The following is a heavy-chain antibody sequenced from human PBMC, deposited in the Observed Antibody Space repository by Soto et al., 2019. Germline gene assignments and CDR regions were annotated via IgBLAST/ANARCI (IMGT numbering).Heavy chain of an antibody. Sequence: EVQLVESGGGLVQPGGSLRLSCAASGFTFSSHVMNWVRQAPGKGLEWVAAISGGGGTTYYGASVEGRFTMCRDNXXXXXXXXXXXXXXXXXXXXXXXXXXXXXXXXXXGMDVWCQGTTVTVSS. CDR3: XXXXXXXXXXXXGMDV. V-gene: IGHV3-23*04. CDR2: ISGGGGTT. CDR1: GFTFSSHV. J-gene: IGHJ6*02.